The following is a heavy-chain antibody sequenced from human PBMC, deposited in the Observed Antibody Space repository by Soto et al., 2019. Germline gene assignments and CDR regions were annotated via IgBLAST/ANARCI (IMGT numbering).Heavy chain of an antibody. V-gene: IGHV4-61*01. CDR3: AREVELLIDY. Sequence: SETLSLTCTVSGGSVSSGSYYWSWIRQPPGKGLEWIGYIYYSGSTNYNPSLKSRVTISVDTSKNQFSLKLSSVTAADTAVYYCAREVELLIDYWGQGTLVTVSS. CDR2: IYYSGST. D-gene: IGHD1-26*01. CDR1: GGSVSSGSYY. J-gene: IGHJ4*02.